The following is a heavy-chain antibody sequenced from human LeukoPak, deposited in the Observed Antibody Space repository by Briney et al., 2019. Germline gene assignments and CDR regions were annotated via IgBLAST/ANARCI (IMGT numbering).Heavy chain of an antibody. CDR1: GGSVSSGSYY. D-gene: IGHD3-22*01. Sequence: SETLSLTCAVSGGSVSSGSYYWSWIRQPPGKGLEWIGYIYYSGSTNYNPSLKSRVTISVDTSKNQFSLKLSSVTAADTAVYYCASYSYYYDSSGYFDYWGQGTLVTVSS. CDR3: ASYSYYYDSSGYFDY. CDR2: IYYSGST. V-gene: IGHV4-61*01. J-gene: IGHJ4*02.